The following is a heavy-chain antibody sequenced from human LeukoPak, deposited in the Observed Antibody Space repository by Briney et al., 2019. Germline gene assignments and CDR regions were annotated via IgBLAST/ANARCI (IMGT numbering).Heavy chain of an antibody. J-gene: IGHJ3*02. CDR3: ARESTMINAFDI. V-gene: IGHV4-59*01. CDR2: IYYSGST. Sequence: SETLSLTCTVSGGSISSYYWSWIRQPPGKGLEWIGYIYYSGSTNYNPSLKSPVTISVDTSKNQFSLKLSSVTAADTAVYYCARESTMINAFDIWGQGTMVTVSS. D-gene: IGHD3-22*01. CDR1: GGSISSYY.